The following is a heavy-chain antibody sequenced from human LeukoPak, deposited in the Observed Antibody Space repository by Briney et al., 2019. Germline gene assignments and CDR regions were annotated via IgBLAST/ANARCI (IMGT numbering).Heavy chain of an antibody. CDR2: IKEDGSEK. J-gene: IGHJ3*02. CDR1: GFTFGNYW. Sequence: GGSLRLSCAASGFTFGNYWMSWVRQGPGKGLEWVANIKEDGSEKYYVDSVKGRFTISRDNAKNSLYLQMNSLRAEDTAVYYCARDGIFDGFDMWGQGTMVTVSS. CDR3: ARDGIFDGFDM. V-gene: IGHV3-7*01. D-gene: IGHD1-26*01.